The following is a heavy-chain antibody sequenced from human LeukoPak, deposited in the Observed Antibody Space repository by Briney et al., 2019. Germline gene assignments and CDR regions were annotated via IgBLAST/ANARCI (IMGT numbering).Heavy chain of an antibody. V-gene: IGHV1-18*01. Sequence: GASVKVSCKPSGYTFTGYAVTWVRQAPGQGLEWMGWISAYNGATNSARNFQGRVTMTTDTSTSTAYMELRSLISDDTAVYFCARVDLRWEQNTYAVSWFDPWGQGTLVTVSS. CDR1: GYTFTGYA. CDR3: ARVDLRWEQNTYAVSWFDP. J-gene: IGHJ5*02. CDR2: ISAYNGAT. D-gene: IGHD1/OR15-1a*01.